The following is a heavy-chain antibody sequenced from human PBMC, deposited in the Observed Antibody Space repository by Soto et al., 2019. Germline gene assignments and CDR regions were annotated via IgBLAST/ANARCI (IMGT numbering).Heavy chain of an antibody. CDR3: ASQQLGIWSYFDY. CDR2: ISYDGSNK. Sequence: GGSLRLSCAASGFTFSSYAMHWVRQAPGKGLEWVAVISYDGSNKYYADSVKGRFTISRDNSKNTLYLQMNSLRAEDTAVYYCASQQLGIWSYFDYWGQGTLVTVSS. J-gene: IGHJ4*02. V-gene: IGHV3-30*04. CDR1: GFTFSSYA. D-gene: IGHD7-27*01.